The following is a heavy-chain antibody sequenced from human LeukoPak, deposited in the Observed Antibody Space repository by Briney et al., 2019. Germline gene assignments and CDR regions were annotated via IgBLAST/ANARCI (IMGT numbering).Heavy chain of an antibody. J-gene: IGHJ6*02. CDR1: GFSFSSYA. CDR2: ISGGGGGT. Sequence: GGSLRLSCAASGFSFSSYAMSWVRQAPEKGLEWVSAISGGGGGTFYADSVKGRFTISRDNAENTLYLQMNSLRAEDTAVYYCAKDLGGKPYYYYGLDVWDQGTTVTVSS. CDR3: AKDLGGKPYYYYGLDV. V-gene: IGHV3-23*01.